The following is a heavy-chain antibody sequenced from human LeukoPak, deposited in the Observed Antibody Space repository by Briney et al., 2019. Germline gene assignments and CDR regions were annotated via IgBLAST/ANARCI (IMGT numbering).Heavy chain of an antibody. CDR3: VYGGHDY. Sequence: GGSLRLSCAVSVFTLDDFAMHWVRQAPWKGLEWVSTINWRSVGLGYADSVKGRFTTSRDTAKKSLYLQMNSLSTEDTAVYFCVYGGHDYWGPGTLVTVSS. V-gene: IGHV3-9*01. CDR2: INWRSVGL. D-gene: IGHD2/OR15-2a*01. CDR1: VFTLDDFA. J-gene: IGHJ4*02.